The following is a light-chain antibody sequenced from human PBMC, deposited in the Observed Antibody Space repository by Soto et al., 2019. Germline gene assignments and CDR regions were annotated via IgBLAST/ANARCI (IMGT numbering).Light chain of an antibody. J-gene: IGLJ2*01. Sequence: SYELTQPPSVSVAPGKTARITCGGNNIGSKSVHWYQQKPGQAPVLVIYYDSDRPSGIPERLSGSNSGNTANLTISRVEAGDEADYYCQVWDSSSDRDVVFGGGTKRTVL. CDR3: QVWDSSSDRDVV. CDR1: NIGSKS. V-gene: IGLV3-21*04. CDR2: YDS.